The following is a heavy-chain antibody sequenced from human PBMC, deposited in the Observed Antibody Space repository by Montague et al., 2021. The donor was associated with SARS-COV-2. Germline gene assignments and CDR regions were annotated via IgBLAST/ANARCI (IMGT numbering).Heavy chain of an antibody. J-gene: IGHJ6*02. CDR2: IDWDDDK. V-gene: IGHV2-70*11. CDR3: ARTYYDILTGRDYGMDV. CDR1: GFSLSTSGMC. D-gene: IGHD3-9*01. Sequence: PALVKPTQTLTLTCTFSGFSLSTSGMCVSWIRQPPGKALEWLARIDWDDDKYYSTSLKTRLTISKDTSKNQVVLTMTNMDPVDTATYHCARTYYDILTGRDYGMDVWGQGTTVTVSS.